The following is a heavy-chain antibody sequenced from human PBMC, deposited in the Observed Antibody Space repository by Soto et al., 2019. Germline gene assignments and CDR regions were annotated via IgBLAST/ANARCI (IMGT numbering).Heavy chain of an antibody. CDR2: IGTAGDT. CDR3: AREISYYDSSGYPRYYGMDV. Sequence: GGSLRLSCAASGFTFSSYDMHWVRQATGKGLEWVSAIGTAGDTYYPGSVKGRFTISRENAKNSLYLQMNSLRAGDTAVYYCAREISYYDSSGYPRYYGMDVWGQGTTVTVSS. D-gene: IGHD3-22*01. J-gene: IGHJ6*02. V-gene: IGHV3-13*01. CDR1: GFTFSSYD.